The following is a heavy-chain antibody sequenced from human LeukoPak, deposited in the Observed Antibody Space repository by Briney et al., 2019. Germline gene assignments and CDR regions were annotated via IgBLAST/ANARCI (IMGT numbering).Heavy chain of an antibody. CDR1: GYTFTGYY. J-gene: IGHJ4*02. D-gene: IGHD5-24*01. CDR2: INPNSGGT. CDR3: ASGPRDGYNPGDY. V-gene: IGHV1-2*02. Sequence: VASVKVSCKASGYTFTGYYMHWVRQAPGQGLEWMGWINPNSGGTNYAQKFQGRVTMTRDTSIRTAYMELSRLRSDDTAVYYCASGPRDGYNPGDYWGQGTLVTVSS.